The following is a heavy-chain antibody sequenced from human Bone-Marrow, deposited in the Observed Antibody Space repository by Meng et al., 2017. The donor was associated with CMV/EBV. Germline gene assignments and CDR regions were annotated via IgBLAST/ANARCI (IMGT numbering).Heavy chain of an antibody. CDR3: ARGDRVELEPFDY. D-gene: IGHD1-1*01. CDR2: THTSVNT. Sequence: LQVSGAGTGKPLQDLAPTVTVSGGSTRSARDLSNWIRQPPGTGLGWVGSTHTSVNTNYNPSLKSRVTRSVDTSKNQLSLKVTSVTAADTAVYYCARGDRVELEPFDYWGRGILVTVSS. V-gene: IGHV4-61*02. CDR1: GGSTRSARDL. J-gene: IGHJ4*02.